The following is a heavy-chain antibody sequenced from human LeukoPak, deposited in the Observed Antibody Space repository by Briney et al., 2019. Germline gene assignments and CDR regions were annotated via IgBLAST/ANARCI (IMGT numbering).Heavy chain of an antibody. D-gene: IGHD6-6*01. J-gene: IGHJ6*03. V-gene: IGHV1-2*02. CDR3: AVPWGRIAGRPVSFYYYYYMDV. CDR1: GYTFTSYY. CDR2: INPNSGGT. Sequence: ASVKVSCKASGYTFTSYYMHWARQAPGQGLEWMGWINPNSGGTNYAQKFQGRVTMTRDTSISTAYMELSRLRSDDTAVYYCAVPWGRIAGRPVSFYYYYYMDVWGKGTTVTVSS.